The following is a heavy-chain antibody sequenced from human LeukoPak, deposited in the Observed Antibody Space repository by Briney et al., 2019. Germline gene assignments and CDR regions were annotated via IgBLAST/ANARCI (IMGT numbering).Heavy chain of an antibody. D-gene: IGHD5-24*01. CDR2: IIPIFGTA. V-gene: IGHV1-69*13. CDR3: ARDWEMATKFFDY. Sequence: SVKVSCKASGGTFSSYAISWVRQAPGQGLEWMGGIIPIFGTANYAQKFQGRATITADESTSTAYMELSSLRSEDTAVYYCARDWEMATKFFDYWGQGTLVTVSS. J-gene: IGHJ4*02. CDR1: GGTFSSYA.